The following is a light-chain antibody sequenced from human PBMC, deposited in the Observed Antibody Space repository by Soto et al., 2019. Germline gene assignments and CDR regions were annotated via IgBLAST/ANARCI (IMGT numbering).Light chain of an antibody. CDR2: GAS. V-gene: IGKV3-20*01. CDR3: QQYGRT. Sequence: EXVLTQSPGTLSMSPGDRATLSCRASQRVSSNYLAWYQQKPGQAPRLLIYGASSRATGIPDRFSGSGSGTDFTLTISRLEPEDFAVYYCQQYGRTFGQGTKVEIK. J-gene: IGKJ1*01. CDR1: QRVSSNY.